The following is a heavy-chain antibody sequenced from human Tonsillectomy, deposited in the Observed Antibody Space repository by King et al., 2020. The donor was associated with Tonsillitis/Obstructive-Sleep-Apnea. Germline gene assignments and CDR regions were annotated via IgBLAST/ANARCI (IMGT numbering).Heavy chain of an antibody. J-gene: IGHJ6*02. CDR3: ARDLHYDFWSGPFYYYYYGMDV. Sequence: QLPESGPGLVKPSETLSLTCTVSGGSISSYYWSWIRQPAGKGLEWIGRIYTSGSTNYNPSLKSRVTMSVDTSKNQFSLKLSSVTAADTAVYYCARDLHYDFWSGPFYYYYYGMDVWGQGTTVTVSS. CDR2: IYTSGST. D-gene: IGHD3-3*01. CDR1: GGSISSYY. V-gene: IGHV4-4*07.